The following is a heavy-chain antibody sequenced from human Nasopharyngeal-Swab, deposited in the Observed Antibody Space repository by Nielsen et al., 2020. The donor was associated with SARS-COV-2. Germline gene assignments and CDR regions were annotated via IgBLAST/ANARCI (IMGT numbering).Heavy chain of an antibody. V-gene: IGHV4-30-4*01. J-gene: IGHJ4*02. CDR2: IYYSGST. CDR3: ARAGRERVVITKFDY. D-gene: IGHD3-22*01. Sequence: WIRQPPGKGLEWIGYIYYSGSTYYNPSLKSRVTISVDTSKNQFSLKLSSVTAADTVVYYCARAGRERVVITKFDYWGQGTLVTVSS.